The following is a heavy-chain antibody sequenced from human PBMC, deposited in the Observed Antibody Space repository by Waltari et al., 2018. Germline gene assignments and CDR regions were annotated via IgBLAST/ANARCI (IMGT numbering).Heavy chain of an antibody. J-gene: IGHJ5*02. D-gene: IGHD3-10*01. CDR1: GYTFTGYY. Sequence: QVQLVQSGAEVKKPGASVKVSCKASGYTFTGYYMHWVRQAPGQGLEWMGRINPNSGGTNYAQKFQGRVTMTRDTSISTAYMELSRLRSDDTAVYYCARVAMVQGVIAWFDPWGQGTLVTVSS. CDR3: ARVAMVQGVIAWFDP. CDR2: INPNSGGT. V-gene: IGHV1-2*06.